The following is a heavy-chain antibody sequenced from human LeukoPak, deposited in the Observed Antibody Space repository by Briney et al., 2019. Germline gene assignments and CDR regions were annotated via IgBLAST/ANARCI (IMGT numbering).Heavy chain of an antibody. D-gene: IGHD4-23*01. J-gene: IGHJ4*02. CDR2: IYYSGST. Sequence: PSQTLSLTCTVSGGPISSGGYYWSWIRQHPGKGLEWIGYIYYSGSTYYNPSLKSRVTISVDTSKNQFSLKLSSVTAADTAVYYCARTVVTLWGYFDYWGQGTLVTVSS. CDR1: GGPISSGGYY. V-gene: IGHV4-31*03. CDR3: ARTVVTLWGYFDY.